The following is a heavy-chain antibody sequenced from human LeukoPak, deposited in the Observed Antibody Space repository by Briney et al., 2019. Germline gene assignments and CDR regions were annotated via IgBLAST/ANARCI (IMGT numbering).Heavy chain of an antibody. CDR1: GFTFSAYS. CDR2: ISSSGNYI. Sequence: GGSLRLSCAASGFTFSAYSMNWVRQAPGKGLEWVSSISSSGNYIYYADSVKGRFIISRDNAKNSLYLQMYSLRAEDTAVYYCARWHQLALDYWGQGTLVTVSS. D-gene: IGHD6-13*01. V-gene: IGHV3-21*01. CDR3: ARWHQLALDY. J-gene: IGHJ4*02.